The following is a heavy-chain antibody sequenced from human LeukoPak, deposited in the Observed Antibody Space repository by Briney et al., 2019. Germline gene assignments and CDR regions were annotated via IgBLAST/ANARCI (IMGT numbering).Heavy chain of an antibody. CDR2: IRGSGGST. J-gene: IGHJ4*02. Sequence: GGSLRLSCAASGFTFSSYAMSWVRQAPGKGLEWVSAIRGSGGSTYYADSVKGRFTISRDNSKNTLYLQMNSLRAEDTAVYYCAKPVPSFPGYCSGGSCYRGIYFDYWGQGTLVTVSS. V-gene: IGHV3-23*01. D-gene: IGHD2-15*01. CDR1: GFTFSSYA. CDR3: AKPVPSFPGYCSGGSCYRGIYFDY.